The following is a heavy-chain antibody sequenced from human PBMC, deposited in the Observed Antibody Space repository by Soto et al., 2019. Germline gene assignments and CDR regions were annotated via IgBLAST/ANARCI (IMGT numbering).Heavy chain of an antibody. D-gene: IGHD5-18*01. CDR2: ISGSGGST. Sequence: PGGSLRLSCAASGFTFSSYAMSWVRQAPGKGLEWVSAISGSGGSTYYADSVKGRFTISRDNSKNTLYLQMNSLRAEDTAVYCCAKSGGYNYGYQETDYWGQGTLVTVSS. J-gene: IGHJ4*02. V-gene: IGHV3-23*01. CDR3: AKSGGYNYGYQETDY. CDR1: GFTFSSYA.